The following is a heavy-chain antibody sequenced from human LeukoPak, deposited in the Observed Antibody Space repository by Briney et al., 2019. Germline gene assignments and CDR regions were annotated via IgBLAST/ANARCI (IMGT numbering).Heavy chain of an antibody. CDR1: GYTFTSYG. Sequence: ASVKVSCKASGYTFTSYGISWVRQAPGQGLEGMGWISAYNGNTNYAQKLQGRVTMTTDTSTSTAYMELRSLRPDATAGYYCARESGSGSYYTASVDNWFDPWGQGTLVTVSS. J-gene: IGHJ5*02. CDR2: ISAYNGNT. V-gene: IGHV1-18*01. CDR3: ARESGSGSYYTASVDNWFDP. D-gene: IGHD3-10*01.